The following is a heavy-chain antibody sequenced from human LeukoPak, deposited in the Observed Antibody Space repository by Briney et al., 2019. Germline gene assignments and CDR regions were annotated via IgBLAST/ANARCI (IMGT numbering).Heavy chain of an antibody. CDR3: ASSTILLNTVTTR. J-gene: IGHJ4*02. CDR2: INHSGST. D-gene: IGHD4-17*01. V-gene: IGHV4-34*01. CDR1: GGPFSNYY. Sequence: PSETLSLTCAAYGGPFSNYYWSWIRQPPGKGLEWIGEINHSGSTIYNPSLKSRVTISVDTSKTQFSLKLSSVTAADTAVYYCASSTILLNTVTTRWGQGTLVTVSS.